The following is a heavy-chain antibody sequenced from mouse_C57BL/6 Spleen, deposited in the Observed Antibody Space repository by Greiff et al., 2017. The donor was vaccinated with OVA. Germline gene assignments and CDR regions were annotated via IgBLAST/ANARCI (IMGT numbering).Heavy chain of an antibody. Sequence: QVQLQQPGAELVKPGASVKMSCKASGYTFTSYWITWVKQRPGQGLEWIGDIYPGSGSTNYNEKFKSKATLTVDTSSSSAYMQLSSLTSEDSAVYYCAREGFTTVVANYYAMDYWGQGTSVTVSS. V-gene: IGHV1-55*01. CDR3: AREGFTTVVANYYAMDY. CDR1: GYTFTSYW. D-gene: IGHD1-1*01. J-gene: IGHJ4*01. CDR2: IYPGSGST.